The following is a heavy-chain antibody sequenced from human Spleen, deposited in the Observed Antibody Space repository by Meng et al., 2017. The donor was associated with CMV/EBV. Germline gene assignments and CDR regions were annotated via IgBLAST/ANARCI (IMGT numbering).Heavy chain of an antibody. D-gene: IGHD6-13*01. V-gene: IGHV3-23*01. Sequence: GGSLRLSCAASGIIFSTYAVTWVRQAPGKGLEWVSSITASGGRTYYADSVKGRFTISRDDSKNSLYLQMNSLRAEDTAVYYCARDLRRLSSSVDYWGQGTLVTVSS. CDR1: GIIFSTYA. CDR3: ARDLRRLSSSVDY. CDR2: ITASGGRT. J-gene: IGHJ4*02.